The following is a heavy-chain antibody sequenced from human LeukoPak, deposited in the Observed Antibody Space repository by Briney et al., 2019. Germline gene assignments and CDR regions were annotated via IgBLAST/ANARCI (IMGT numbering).Heavy chain of an antibody. CDR3: ARDNSVREEAWWFNP. CDR2: ISPSGGST. V-gene: IGHV1-46*01. CDR1: GSTFPSNY. J-gene: IGHJ5*02. D-gene: IGHD3-10*01. Sequence: ASVKVSCHAFGSTFPSNYMHWVRQAPGQGPEWMGVISPSGGSTTYAQKFQGRVTLTRDMSTSTDYLELSSLRSEDTAVYYCARDNSVREEAWWFNPWGQGTLVTVSS.